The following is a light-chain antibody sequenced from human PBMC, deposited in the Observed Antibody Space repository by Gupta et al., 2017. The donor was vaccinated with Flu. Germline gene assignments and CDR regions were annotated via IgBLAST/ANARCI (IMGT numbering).Light chain of an antibody. CDR3: SSYAGSDNLNV. CDR1: SSDVGYYNY. Sequence: VTISCTGASSDVGYYNYVSWYQQHPGKAPKLMIYEVLKRPSGVPDRFSGPKSGNTASLTVSGLQAEDEADYYCSSYAGSDNLNVFGTGTKVTVL. V-gene: IGLV2-8*01. J-gene: IGLJ1*01. CDR2: EVL.